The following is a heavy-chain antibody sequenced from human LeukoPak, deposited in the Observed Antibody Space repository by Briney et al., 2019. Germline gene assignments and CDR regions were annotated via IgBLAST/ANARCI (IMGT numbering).Heavy chain of an antibody. J-gene: IGHJ4*02. Sequence: SETLSLTCAVSGGSISSGGYSWSWIRQPPGKGLEWIGYIYHSGSTYYNPSLKSRVTISVDTSKNQFSLKLSSVTAADTAVYYCARRYDFWSGYYYYFDYWGQGTLVTVSS. CDR3: ARRYDFWSGYYYYFDY. D-gene: IGHD3-3*01. CDR2: IYHSGST. V-gene: IGHV4-30-2*01. CDR1: GGSISSGGYS.